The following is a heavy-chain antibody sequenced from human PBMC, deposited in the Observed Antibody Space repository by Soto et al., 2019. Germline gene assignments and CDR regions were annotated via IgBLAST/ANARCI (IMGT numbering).Heavy chain of an antibody. CDR1: GGSISSGGYS. CDR3: ARASGGSAYGMDV. Sequence: PSETLSLTCAVSGGSISSGGYSWSWIRQPPGKGLEWIGYIHHSGSTYYNPSLKSRVTISVDRSKNQFSLKLSSVTAADTAVYYCARASGGSAYGMDVWGQGTTVTVSS. J-gene: IGHJ6*02. D-gene: IGHD2-15*01. V-gene: IGHV4-30-2*01. CDR2: IHHSGST.